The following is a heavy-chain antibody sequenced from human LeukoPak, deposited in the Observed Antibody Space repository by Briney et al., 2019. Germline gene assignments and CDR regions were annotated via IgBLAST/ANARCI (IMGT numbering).Heavy chain of an antibody. CDR1: GFTFSTYW. D-gene: IGHD6-13*01. V-gene: IGHV3-7*01. CDR2: IKQDGSEK. CDR3: AREGSGGQLVRGFDY. Sequence: GGPETLPCAPSGFTFSTYWMRWARQARGGGREWVPNIKQDGSEKYYVDSVKGRFTISRDNAKNSLYLQMNSLRAEDTAVYYCAREGSGGQLVRGFDYWGQGTLVTVSS. J-gene: IGHJ4*02.